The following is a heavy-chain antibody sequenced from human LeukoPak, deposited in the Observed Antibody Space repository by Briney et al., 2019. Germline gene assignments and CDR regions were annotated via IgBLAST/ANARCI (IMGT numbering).Heavy chain of an antibody. J-gene: IGHJ4*02. D-gene: IGHD5-18*01. V-gene: IGHV1-46*01. Sequence: GASVKVSCKASGYTFTSYCMHWVRQAPGQGLEWMGIINPSGGSTSYAQKFQGRVTMTRDTSTSTVYMGLSSLRSEDTAVYYCARDQTAMPFRSALPGVPDYWGQGTLVTVSS. CDR1: GYTFTSYC. CDR3: ARDQTAMPFRSALPGVPDY. CDR2: INPSGGST.